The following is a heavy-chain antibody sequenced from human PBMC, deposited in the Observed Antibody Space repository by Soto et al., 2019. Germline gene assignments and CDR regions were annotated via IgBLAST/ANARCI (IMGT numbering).Heavy chain of an antibody. CDR3: ARDREKDYDFYYGMEV. D-gene: IGHD3-3*01. CDR2: IYYSGST. V-gene: IGHV4-59*01. J-gene: IGHJ6*02. Sequence: PXETLSLTCTFSVVSISSYYWSCIRDAPGKGLEWIGYIYYSGSTNYNPSLKSRVTISVDTSKNQFSLKLSSVTAADTAVYYCARDREKDYDFYYGMEVWGQGTTVTVSS. CDR1: VVSISSYY.